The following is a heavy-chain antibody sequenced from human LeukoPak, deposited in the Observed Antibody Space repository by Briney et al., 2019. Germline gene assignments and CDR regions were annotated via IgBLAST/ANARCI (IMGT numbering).Heavy chain of an antibody. V-gene: IGHV4-34*01. D-gene: IGHD1-26*01. J-gene: IGHJ4*02. CDR2: INHSGST. CDR3: ARGRGIVGATPNY. CDR1: GFTFSSYG. Sequence: GSLRLSCAASGFTFSSYGMHWVRQAPGKGLEWIGEINHSGSTNYNPSLKSRVTISVDTSKNQFSLKLSSVAAADTAVYYCARGRGIVGATPNYWGQGTLVTVSS.